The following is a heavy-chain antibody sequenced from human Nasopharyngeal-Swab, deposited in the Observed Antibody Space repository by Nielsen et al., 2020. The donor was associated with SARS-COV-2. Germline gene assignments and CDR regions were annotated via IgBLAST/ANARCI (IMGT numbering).Heavy chain of an antibody. CDR2: IYHSGST. D-gene: IGHD3-3*01. CDR3: ARVYYDFWSGYYPYGMDV. V-gene: IGHV4-30-2*01. J-gene: IGHJ6*02. CDR1: GGSISSGGYS. Sequence: LRLSCAVSGGSISSGGYSWSWIRQPPGKGLEWIGYIYHSGSTYYNPSLKSRVTISVDTSKNQFSLKLSSVTAADTAVYYCARVYYDFWSGYYPYGMDVWGQGTTVTVSS.